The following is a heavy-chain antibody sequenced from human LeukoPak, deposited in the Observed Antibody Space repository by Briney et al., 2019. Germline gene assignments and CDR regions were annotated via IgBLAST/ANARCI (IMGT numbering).Heavy chain of an antibody. CDR3: ARVRGVATTKRTFFDT. D-gene: IGHD6-13*01. Sequence: SQTLSLTCAISGDSVSSDNAAWNWIRQSPSRRLEWLGRTYYRSKWYNDYARSVKSRIIINADTSKNRFSLQLNSLTPEDKAVYYCARVRGVATTKRTFFDTWGQGTRVTVSS. CDR1: GDSVSSDNAA. V-gene: IGHV6-1*01. CDR2: TYYRSKWYN. J-gene: IGHJ5*02.